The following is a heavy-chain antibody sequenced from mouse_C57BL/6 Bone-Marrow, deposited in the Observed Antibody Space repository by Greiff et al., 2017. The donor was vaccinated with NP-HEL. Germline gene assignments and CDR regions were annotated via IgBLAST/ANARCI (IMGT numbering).Heavy chain of an antibody. CDR1: GFTFSDYY. CDR3: ARGAMDY. J-gene: IGHJ4*01. CDR2: INYDGSST. Sequence: EVMLVESEGGLVQPGSSMKLSCTASGFTFSDYYMAWVRQVPEKGLEWVANINYDGSSTYYLDSLKSRFIISRDNAKNMLYLQMSSLKSEDTATYYCARGAMDYWGQGTSVTVSS. V-gene: IGHV5-16*01.